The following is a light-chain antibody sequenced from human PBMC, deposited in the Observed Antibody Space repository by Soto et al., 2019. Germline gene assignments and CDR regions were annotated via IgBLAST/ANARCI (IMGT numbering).Light chain of an antibody. CDR2: GVS. CDR1: QSINNIY. J-gene: IGKJ1*01. CDR3: QQYGGSRWT. V-gene: IGKV3-20*01. Sequence: IVLTQSRGTLSLYPGEKATVSCRFSQSINNIYFAWYQQKPGQAPRLLIYGVSSRATGIPDRFSGSGSGTDFTLTISRLDPEDFAVYYCQQYGGSRWTFGQGSKVDIK.